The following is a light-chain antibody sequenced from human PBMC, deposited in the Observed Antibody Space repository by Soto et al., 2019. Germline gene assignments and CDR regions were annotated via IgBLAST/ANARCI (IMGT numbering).Light chain of an antibody. CDR3: NSYGGNTNVV. J-gene: IGLJ2*01. V-gene: IGLV2-14*01. CDR1: SSDVGGSNY. Sequence: QSALIQPASVSGSPGQSITISCTGTSSDVGGSNYVSWYQHHPHRAPKLLIYEVSYRPSGVSNRFSGSKSGNMASLTISGLQAEDEADYYCNSYGGNTNVVFGGGTKLTVL. CDR2: EVS.